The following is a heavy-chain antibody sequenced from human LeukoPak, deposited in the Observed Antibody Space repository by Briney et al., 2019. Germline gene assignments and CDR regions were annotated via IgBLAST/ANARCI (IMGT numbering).Heavy chain of an antibody. D-gene: IGHD6-19*01. CDR3: AKLGHSDGWYLGAFDI. J-gene: IGHJ3*02. V-gene: IGHV4-59*08. CDR2: TSYSRTT. CDR1: GGSITGHY. Sequence: SETLSLTCAVSGGSITGHYWNWTRQPPGMRLEWIGYTSYSRTTIYNSYFKGRATMSIDTSKNQLYLNLTSVTATDTAVYYCAKLGHSDGWYLGAFDIWGQGTTVIVSS.